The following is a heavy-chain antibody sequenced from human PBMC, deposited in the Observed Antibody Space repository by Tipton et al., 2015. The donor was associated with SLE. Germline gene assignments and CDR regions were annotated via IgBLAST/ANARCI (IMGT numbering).Heavy chain of an antibody. CDR2: INGEGMRA. CDR3: AREGRGNDPGFYGMDV. J-gene: IGHJ6*02. Sequence: SLRLSCAASGLIFSDHWMHWVRQAPGKGLVWVSRINGEGMRATNADSVEGRFTISRDNAKNSMYLQMNSLGAEDTAVYYCAREGRGNDPGFYGMDVWGQGTTVTVSS. V-gene: IGHV3-74*01. D-gene: IGHD1-1*01. CDR1: GLIFSDHW.